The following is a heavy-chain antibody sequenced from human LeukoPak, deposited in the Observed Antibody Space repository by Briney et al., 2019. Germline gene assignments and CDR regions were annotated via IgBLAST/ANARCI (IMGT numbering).Heavy chain of an antibody. V-gene: IGHV3-21*01. Sequence: GGTLRLSCAASGFTFSSYSMNWVRQAPGKGLEWVSSISSSSSYIYYADSVKGRFTISRDNAKNSLYLQMNSLRAEDTAVYYCARIIRSYCSGGSCYSDGGAFDTWGQGTMVTVSS. D-gene: IGHD2-15*01. CDR3: ARIIRSYCSGGSCYSDGGAFDT. J-gene: IGHJ3*02. CDR1: GFTFSSYS. CDR2: ISSSSSYI.